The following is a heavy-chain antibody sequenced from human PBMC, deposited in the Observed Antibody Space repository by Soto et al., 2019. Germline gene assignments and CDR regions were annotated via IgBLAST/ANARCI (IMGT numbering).Heavy chain of an antibody. V-gene: IGHV3-48*04. Sequence: GGSLRLSCAASGFTFSSYSMNWARQAPGKGLEWVSYISSTSSPIYYADSVKGRFTISRANAENSLSLQMNSLRAEDTAVYYCASAKRAGGVIVGFHYWGQGTLVTVSS. CDR1: GFTFSSYS. CDR2: ISSTSSPI. CDR3: ASAKRAGGVIVGFHY. D-gene: IGHD3-16*02. J-gene: IGHJ4*02.